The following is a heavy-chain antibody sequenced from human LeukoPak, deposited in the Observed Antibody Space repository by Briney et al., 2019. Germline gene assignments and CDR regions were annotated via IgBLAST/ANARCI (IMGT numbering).Heavy chain of an antibody. V-gene: IGHV3-11*05. CDR1: RFTFSDYY. D-gene: IGHD6-13*01. CDR2: ISDSSSYT. CDR3: ARVSSSRSFDY. J-gene: IGHJ4*02. Sequence: GGSLRLSCAASRFTFSDYYMSWIRQAPEKGLEWVSYISDSSSYTNYADSVKGRFTISRDNAKNSLYLQMNSLRAEDTAVYYCARVSSSRSFDYWGQGTLVTVSS.